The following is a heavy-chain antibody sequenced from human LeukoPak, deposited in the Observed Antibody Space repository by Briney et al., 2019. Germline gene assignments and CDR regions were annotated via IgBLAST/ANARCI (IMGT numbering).Heavy chain of an antibody. Sequence: SETLSLTCTVSGGSISSYYWSGLQEPPGKGLEWIGYIYYSGSTNYNPSLKRRVTISVDTSKNQFSLKLSSVTAADTAVYYCARHEYYYGSADYWGQGTLVTVSS. V-gene: IGHV4-59*08. J-gene: IGHJ4*02. CDR3: ARHEYYYGSADY. CDR2: IYYSGST. CDR1: GGSISSYY. D-gene: IGHD3-10*01.